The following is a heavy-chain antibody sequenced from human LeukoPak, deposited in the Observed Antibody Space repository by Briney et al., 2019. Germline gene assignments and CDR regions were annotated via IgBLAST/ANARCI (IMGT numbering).Heavy chain of an antibody. D-gene: IGHD6-13*01. CDR3: ARDSVSRRIAASGIDAFDI. J-gene: IGHJ3*02. CDR2: ISSSSSYI. Sequence: GGSLRLSCAASGFTFSSYTMNWVRQAPGKGLEWVSSISSSSSYIHYADSVKGRFTISRDNAKNSLYLQMNSLRAEDTAVYCCARDSVSRRIAASGIDAFDIWGQGTMVTVSS. V-gene: IGHV3-21*01. CDR1: GFTFSSYT.